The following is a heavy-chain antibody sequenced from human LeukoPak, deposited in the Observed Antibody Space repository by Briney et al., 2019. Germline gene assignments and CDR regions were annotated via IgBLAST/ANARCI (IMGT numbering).Heavy chain of an antibody. Sequence: PGGSLRLSCAASGFTVTTKSMAWVRQAPGRGLEWVSLFYSPGSTYYADSVKGRFTISRDNSKNTLYLQMNSLRPEDTAVYYCAKRPDDYSYGMDVWGQGTTVTVSS. J-gene: IGHJ6*02. CDR1: GFTVTTKS. CDR2: FYSPGST. CDR3: AKRPDDYSYGMDV. V-gene: IGHV3-66*02.